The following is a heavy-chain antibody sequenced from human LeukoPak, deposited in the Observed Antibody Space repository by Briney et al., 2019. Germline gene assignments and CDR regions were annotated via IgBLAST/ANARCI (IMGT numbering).Heavy chain of an antibody. CDR1: GFSLINHW. D-gene: IGHD3-3*01. Sequence: GGSLRLSCEASGFSLINHWTHWVRQAPGKGLVWVSRLGSDGTTTNYADVVKGRFTISKDSAKNTLYLQMNSLRPEDTAVYYCARTVSGSRNAYDVWGQGTMVTVSS. V-gene: IGHV3-74*01. CDR2: LGSDGTTT. CDR3: ARTVSGSRNAYDV. J-gene: IGHJ3*01.